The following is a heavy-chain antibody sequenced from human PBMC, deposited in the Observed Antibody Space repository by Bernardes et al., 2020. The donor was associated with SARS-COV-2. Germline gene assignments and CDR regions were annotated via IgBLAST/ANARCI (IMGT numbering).Heavy chain of an antibody. CDR1: GFIFSRNA. CDR3: AKCIQGSYAMDV. J-gene: IGHJ6*02. Sequence: VWSLRLSCAASGFIFSRNAMTWVRQAPGKGLEWVSGISGSGGSTYYADSVKGRFTISRDNSNNTLYLEMNSLKAEDTAIYFCAKCIQGSYAMDVWGQGTTVTVSS. V-gene: IGHV3-23*01. CDR2: ISGSGGST. D-gene: IGHD5-18*01.